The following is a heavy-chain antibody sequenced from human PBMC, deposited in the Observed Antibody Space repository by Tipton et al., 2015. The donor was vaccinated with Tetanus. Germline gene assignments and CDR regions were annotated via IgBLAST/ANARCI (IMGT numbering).Heavy chain of an antibody. D-gene: IGHD1-26*01. CDR3: AREDGSGSYSYYYGMDV. J-gene: IGHJ6*02. Sequence: QSGAEVKKPGSSVKVSCKASGGTFSSYAISWVRQAPGQGLEWMGGIIPIFGTANYAQKFQGRVTITADESTSTAYMELSSLRSEDTAVYYCAREDGSGSYSYYYGMDVWGQGTTVTVS. V-gene: IGHV1-69*01. CDR1: GGTFSSYA. CDR2: IIPIFGTA.